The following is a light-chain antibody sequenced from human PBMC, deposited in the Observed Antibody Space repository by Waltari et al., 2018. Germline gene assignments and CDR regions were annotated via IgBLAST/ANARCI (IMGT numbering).Light chain of an antibody. CDR2: ETC. Sequence: QSVLTQPPSVSAAPGQRVTISCSGGRSNIGKNYVTWYRLFPGTAPQLLIYETCGRPSGLPGRFPGSKSGTSATLDITGLQAGDEADYYCGTWDSSLSGAVFGGGTHLTVL. CDR1: RSNIGKNY. J-gene: IGLJ7*01. CDR3: GTWDSSLSGAV. V-gene: IGLV1-51*02.